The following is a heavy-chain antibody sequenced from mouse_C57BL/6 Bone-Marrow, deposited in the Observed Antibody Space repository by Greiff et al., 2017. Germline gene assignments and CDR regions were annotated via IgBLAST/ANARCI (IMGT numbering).Heavy chain of an antibody. CDR1: GYTFTSYG. D-gene: IGHD1-1*01. CDR3: ARKALYYGSSQGYFDV. J-gene: IGHJ1*03. CDR2: IYPRSGNT. V-gene: IGHV1-81*01. Sequence: VKLQQSGAELARPGASVKLSCKASGYTFTSYGISWVKQRTGQGLEWIGEIYPRSGNTYYNEKFKGKATLTADKSSSTAYMELRSLTSEDSAVYFCARKALYYGSSQGYFDVWGTGTTVTVSS.